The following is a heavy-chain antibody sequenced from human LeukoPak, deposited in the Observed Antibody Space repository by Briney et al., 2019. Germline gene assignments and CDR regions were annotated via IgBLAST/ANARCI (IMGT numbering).Heavy chain of an antibody. CDR1: GFTFSSYW. CDR3: ARQTGLKVGAHGFDY. J-gene: IGHJ4*02. Sequence: GGSLRLSCAASGFTFSSYWMSWVRQAPGKGLEWVANIKQDGSEKYYVGSVKGRFTISRDNAKNSLYLQMNSLRAEDTAVYYCARQTGLKVGAHGFDYWGQGTLVTVSS. V-gene: IGHV3-7*01. D-gene: IGHD1-26*01. CDR2: IKQDGSEK.